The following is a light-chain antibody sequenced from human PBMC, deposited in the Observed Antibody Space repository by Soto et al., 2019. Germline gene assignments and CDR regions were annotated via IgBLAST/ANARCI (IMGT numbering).Light chain of an antibody. J-gene: IGLJ1*01. CDR3: SSYISSSTYV. CDR2: GVS. CDR1: SSDIGRYNY. Sequence: SALAQPASVSGSPGQSITISCTGTSSDIGRYNYVSWYQQYPGKAPKFMIYGVSNRPSGVSNRFSGSKSGNTASLTISGLQAEDEADYYCSSYISSSTYVFGTGTKVTVL. V-gene: IGLV2-14*01.